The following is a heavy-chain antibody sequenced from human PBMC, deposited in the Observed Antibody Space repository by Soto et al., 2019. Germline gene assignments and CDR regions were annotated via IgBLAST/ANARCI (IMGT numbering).Heavy chain of an antibody. Sequence: PSETLSLTCTVSGGSISSGDYYWSWIRQPPGKGLEWIGYIYYSGSTYYNPSLKSRVTISVDTSKNQFSLKLSSVTAADTAVYYCATDGSRVPAAPGLDPWRQGTRVTV. V-gene: IGHV4-30-4*01. D-gene: IGHD2-2*01. CDR1: GGSISSGDYY. J-gene: IGHJ5*02. CDR2: IYYSGST. CDR3: ATDGSRVPAAPGLDP.